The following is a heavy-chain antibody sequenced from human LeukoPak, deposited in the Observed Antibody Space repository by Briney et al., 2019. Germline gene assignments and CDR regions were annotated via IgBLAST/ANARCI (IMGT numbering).Heavy chain of an antibody. Sequence: PSETLSLTCTVSGGSISSSSYYWGWIRQPPGKGLEWIGSIYYSGSTYYNPSLKSRVTISVDTSKNQFSLKLSSVTAADTAVYYCARRPAYCSGGSCYYFDYWGQGTLVTVSS. CDR3: ARRPAYCSGGSCYYFDY. V-gene: IGHV4-39*01. J-gene: IGHJ4*02. CDR1: GGSISSSSYY. CDR2: IYYSGST. D-gene: IGHD2-15*01.